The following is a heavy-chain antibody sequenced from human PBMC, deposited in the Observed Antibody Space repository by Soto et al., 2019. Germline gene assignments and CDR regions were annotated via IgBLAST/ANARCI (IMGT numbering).Heavy chain of an antibody. D-gene: IGHD6-19*01. CDR1: GYSFTSYW. Sequence: GESLKISCKGSGYSFTSYWIGWVRQMPGKGLEWMGIIYPGDSDTTYSPSFQGQVTISADKSISTAYLQWSSLKASDTAMYYCARLHRIAVAGTPYFDYWGQGTLVTVSS. CDR3: ARLHRIAVAGTPYFDY. CDR2: IYPGDSDT. V-gene: IGHV5-51*01. J-gene: IGHJ4*02.